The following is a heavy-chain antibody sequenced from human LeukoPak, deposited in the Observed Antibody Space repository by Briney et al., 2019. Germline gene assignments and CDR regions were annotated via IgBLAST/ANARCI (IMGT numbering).Heavy chain of an antibody. V-gene: IGHV4-59*01. CDR2: IYYSGST. CDR3: ARERVVRGVIARDDAFDI. Sequence: PSETLSLTCTVSGGSISSYYWSWIRQPPGKGLELIGYIYYSGSTNYNPSLKSRVTISVDTSKNQFSLKLSSVTAADTAVYYCARERVVRGVIARDDAFDIWGQGTMVTVSS. J-gene: IGHJ3*02. D-gene: IGHD3-10*01. CDR1: GGSISSYY.